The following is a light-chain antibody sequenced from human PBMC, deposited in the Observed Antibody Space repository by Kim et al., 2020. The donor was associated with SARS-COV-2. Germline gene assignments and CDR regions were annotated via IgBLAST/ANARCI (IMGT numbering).Light chain of an antibody. V-gene: IGKV3-20*01. CDR2: GAS. J-gene: IGKJ1*01. CDR3: QQYSYSPET. CDR1: PGVSSSY. Sequence: SAGERATLSCRASPGVSSSYLAWYQQKPGQAPRLLIYGASNRAAGIPDRFSGSGSGTDFTLSISRLEPEDVAVYYCQQYSYSPETFGQGTKVEIK.